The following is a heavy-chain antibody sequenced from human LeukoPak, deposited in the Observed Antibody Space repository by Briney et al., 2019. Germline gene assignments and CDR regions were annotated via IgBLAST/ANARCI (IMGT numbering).Heavy chain of an antibody. J-gene: IGHJ4*02. CDR1: GITFRSYG. CDR3: AKGTTVVTNFDY. CDR2: IWYDGSNK. V-gene: IGHV3-33*06. D-gene: IGHD4-23*01. Sequence: GRSPRLSCAASGITFRSYGMHWVRQAPGKGLEWVAVIWYDGSNKYYADSVKGRFTISRDNSKNTLYLQMNSLRAEDTAVYYCAKGTTVVTNFDYWGQGTLVTVSS.